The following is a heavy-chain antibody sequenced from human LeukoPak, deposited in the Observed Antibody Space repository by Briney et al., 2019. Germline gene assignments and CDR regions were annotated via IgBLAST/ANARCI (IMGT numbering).Heavy chain of an antibody. CDR3: ARDSHVSVAAADPTIYYYYGMDV. V-gene: IGHV4-59*01. CDR1: GGSISSYY. CDR2: IYYSGST. Sequence: PSETLSLTCTVSGGSISSYYWSWIRQPPGKGLEWIGYIYYSGSTNYNPSLKSRVTISVDTSKNQFSLKLSSVTAADTAVYYCARDSHVSVAAADPTIYYYYGMDVWGQGTTVTVSS. D-gene: IGHD6-13*01. J-gene: IGHJ6*02.